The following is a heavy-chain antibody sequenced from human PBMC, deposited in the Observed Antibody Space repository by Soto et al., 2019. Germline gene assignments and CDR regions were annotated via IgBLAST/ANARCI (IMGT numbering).Heavy chain of an antibody. Sequence: QLQLQESGSGLVRPSQTLSLTCAVSGGSISSGGYSWNWIRQPPGKGLEWIGYIYHSGSTLYNPSLERRVTISVDKSKNHISLKLSSVTAADTAVYYCARDQLEGNWFDPWGQGTLVTVSS. CDR1: GGSISSGGYS. V-gene: IGHV4-30-2*01. CDR2: IYHSGST. CDR3: ARDQLEGNWFDP. D-gene: IGHD1-1*01. J-gene: IGHJ5*02.